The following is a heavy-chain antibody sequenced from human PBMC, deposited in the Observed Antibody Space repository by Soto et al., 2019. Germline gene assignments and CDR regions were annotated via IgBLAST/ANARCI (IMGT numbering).Heavy chain of an antibody. CDR2: IQGGGSI. J-gene: IGHJ4*02. D-gene: IGHD3-10*01. CDR1: GFTVSNNY. CDR3: ARGEGSGSNALGD. Sequence: EVLLDESGGGFVQPGGSLRLSCAASGFTVSNNYMTWVRQAPGKGLEWVSVIQGGGSISYADSVMDRFTISRDSSKNTVFLDMNSLRPEDTVVYFCARGEGSGSNALGDWGQGTLVTVSS. V-gene: IGHV3-66*01.